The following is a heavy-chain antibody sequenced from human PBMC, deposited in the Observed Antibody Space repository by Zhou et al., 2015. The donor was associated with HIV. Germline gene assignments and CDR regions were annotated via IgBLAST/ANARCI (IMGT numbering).Heavy chain of an antibody. CDR3: ARAPDYGDGLRPYYYYGMDV. V-gene: IGHV1-69*05. J-gene: IGHJ6*02. D-gene: IGHD4-17*01. CDR2: IIPIFGTA. CDR1: GGTFSSYA. Sequence: QVQLVQSGAEVKKPGSSVKVSCKASGGTFSSYAISWVRQAPGQGLEWMGGIIPIFGTANYAQKFQGRVTITRDTSASTAYMELSSLRSEDTAVYYCARAPDYGDGLRPYYYYGMDVWGQGTTVTVSS.